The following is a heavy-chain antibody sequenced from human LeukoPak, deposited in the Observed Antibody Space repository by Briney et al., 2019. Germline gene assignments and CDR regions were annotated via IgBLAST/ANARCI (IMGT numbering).Heavy chain of an antibody. CDR3: ARVAIAAAGTWWFDP. V-gene: IGHV4-59*01. Sequence: PSETLSLTCTVSGGSISSYYWSWIRQPPGKGLEWIGYIHYSGSTNYNPSLKSRVTISVDTSKNQFSLKLSSVTAADTAVYYCARVAIAAAGTWWFDPWGQGTLVTVSS. J-gene: IGHJ5*02. CDR2: IHYSGST. D-gene: IGHD6-13*01. CDR1: GGSISSYY.